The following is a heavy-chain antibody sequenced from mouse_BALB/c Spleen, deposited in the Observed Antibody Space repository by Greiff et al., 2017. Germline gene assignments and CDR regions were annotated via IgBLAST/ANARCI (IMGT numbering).Heavy chain of an antibody. D-gene: IGHD2-10*02. V-gene: IGHV1S81*02. Sequence: QVQLKQPGAELVKPGASVKLSCKASGYTFTSYWMHWVKQRPGQGLEWIGEINPSNGRTNYNEKFKSKATLTVDKSSSTAYMQLSSLTSEDSAVYYCAKEYGNYAYFDYWGQGTTLTVSS. CDR1: GYTFTSYW. CDR3: AKEYGNYAYFDY. J-gene: IGHJ2*01. CDR2: INPSNGRT.